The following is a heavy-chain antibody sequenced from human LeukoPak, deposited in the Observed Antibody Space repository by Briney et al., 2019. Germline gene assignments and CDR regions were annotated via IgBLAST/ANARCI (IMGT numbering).Heavy chain of an antibody. V-gene: IGHV1-8*03. Sequence: ASVKVSCKASGYTFTSYDINWVRQPTGHGIEWMGWMNPNSGNTGYAQKFQGRVTITRNTSISTAYMELSSLRSEDTAVYYCATRTIFGVDAFDIWGQGTMVTVSS. CDR1: GYTFTSYD. CDR3: ATRTIFGVDAFDI. J-gene: IGHJ3*02. D-gene: IGHD3-3*01. CDR2: MNPNSGNT.